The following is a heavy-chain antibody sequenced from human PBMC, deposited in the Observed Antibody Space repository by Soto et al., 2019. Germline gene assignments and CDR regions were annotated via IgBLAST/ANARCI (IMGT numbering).Heavy chain of an antibody. Sequence: QVQLQESGPGLVKPSQTLSLTCSVSNGSISGGDHYWSWIRQPPGKGLEWIGHIKYSGSTYYNPSLTRRVTMSVDTSKNQFSVNLSSVTGADTAFYYCARGRGHGYGIDYWGQGVLVSVSS. CDR3: ARGRGHGYGIDY. D-gene: IGHD5-18*01. J-gene: IGHJ4*02. CDR1: NGSISGGDHY. CDR2: IKYSGST. V-gene: IGHV4-30-4*01.